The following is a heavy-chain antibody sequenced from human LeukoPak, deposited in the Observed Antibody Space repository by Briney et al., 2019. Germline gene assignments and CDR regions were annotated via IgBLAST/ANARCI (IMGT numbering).Heavy chain of an antibody. D-gene: IGHD3-16*01. CDR3: ARTVAASPRLGTPGHYFDF. CDR2: IYDKGAT. V-gene: IGHV4-59*01. CDR1: DDSTRYYF. Sequence: SETLSLTRNVSDDSTRYYFWSWIRQPPGKGLEWLGNIYDKGATTYNPSLQSRVSISQDTPNRHFSLQLRSVTTADTAVYYCARTVAASPRLGTPGHYFDFWGQGTLVTVSS. J-gene: IGHJ4*02.